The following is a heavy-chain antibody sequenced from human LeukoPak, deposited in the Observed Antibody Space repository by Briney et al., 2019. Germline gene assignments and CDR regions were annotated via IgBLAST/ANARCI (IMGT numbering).Heavy chain of an antibody. CDR1: GGSISNYF. CDR3: ARGYSTSWYYFDY. Sequence: SATLSLTCTVSGGSISNYFWRWIRQPPGKALEWIGYIYYSGSTNYNPSLKGRGTISVDTSKNHFSLKLSSVTAADTAVYYCARGYSTSWYYFDYWGQGTLVTVSS. D-gene: IGHD6-13*01. V-gene: IGHV4-59*01. CDR2: IYYSGST. J-gene: IGHJ4*02.